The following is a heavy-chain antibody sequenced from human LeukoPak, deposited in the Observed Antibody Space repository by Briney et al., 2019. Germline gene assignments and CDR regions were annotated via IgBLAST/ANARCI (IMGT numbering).Heavy chain of an antibody. Sequence: SETLSLTRTVSGGSISSSSYYWGWIRQPPGKGLEWIGSIYYSGSTYYNPSLKSRVTISVDTSKNQFSLKLSSVTAADTAVYYCARSNLEVYSSSSGVDYWGQGTLVTVSS. CDR2: IYYSGST. J-gene: IGHJ4*02. D-gene: IGHD6-13*01. CDR3: ARSNLEVYSSSSGVDY. CDR1: GGSISSSSYY. V-gene: IGHV4-39*01.